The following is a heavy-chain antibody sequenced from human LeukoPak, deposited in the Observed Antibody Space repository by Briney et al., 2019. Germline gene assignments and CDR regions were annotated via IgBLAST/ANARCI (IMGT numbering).Heavy chain of an antibody. V-gene: IGHV1-2*07. D-gene: IGHD1-26*01. J-gene: IGHJ4*02. CDR2: INPNSGGT. CDR3: ATGRPWDLLNY. Sequence: GASVKVSCKASGYTFTGYYIHWVRQAPGQGLEGMGWINPNSGGTNYAHKFQGRVTMTRDTSISTAYMELSSLSSEDTAVYYCATGRPWDLLNYWGQGTLVTVSS. CDR1: GYTFTGYY.